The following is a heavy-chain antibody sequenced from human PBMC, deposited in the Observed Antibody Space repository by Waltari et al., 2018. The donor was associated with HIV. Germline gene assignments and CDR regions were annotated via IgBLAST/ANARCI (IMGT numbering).Heavy chain of an antibody. CDR2: IYYSGRT. J-gene: IGHJ4*02. CDR3: ARAVQGYCSGGSCENDFDY. Sequence: QLQLQESGPGLEKASETLSLTCTVSGCPNSSSRYYCGRIRPPPGKGLEWIGSIYYSGRTYYNPSLKRRVTISVDTSKNQFSLKLSSVTAADTAVYYCARAVQGYCSGGSCENDFDYWGQGTLVTVSS. CDR1: GCPNSSSRYY. D-gene: IGHD2-15*01. V-gene: IGHV4-39*01.